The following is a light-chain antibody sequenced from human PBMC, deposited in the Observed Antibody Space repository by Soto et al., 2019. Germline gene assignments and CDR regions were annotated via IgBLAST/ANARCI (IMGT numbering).Light chain of an antibody. J-gene: IGKJ1*01. Sequence: DSKMTQYPSSLSASIGDRVTITCRASQNIRIYLNWFQQKPGKAPNLLIYGASSLQSGVPSRFSGSGSGTDFTLTINSLQPEDFAVYYCQETYNSPLTFGQGTKVDI. CDR3: QETYNSPLT. CDR2: GAS. V-gene: IGKV1-39*01. CDR1: QNIRIY.